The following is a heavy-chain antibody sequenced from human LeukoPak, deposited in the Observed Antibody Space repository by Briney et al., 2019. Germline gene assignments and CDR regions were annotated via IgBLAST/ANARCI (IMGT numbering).Heavy chain of an antibody. CDR2: INHSGST. CDR1: GGSFSGYY. V-gene: IGHV4-34*01. J-gene: IGHJ5*02. Sequence: SETLSLTCAVYGGSFSGYYWSWIRQPPGKGLEWIGEINHSGSTNYNPSLKSRVTISVDTSKNQFSLKLSSVTAADTAVYYCARENFNSGWYETDPWGQGTLVTVSS. CDR3: ARENFNSGWYETDP. D-gene: IGHD6-19*01.